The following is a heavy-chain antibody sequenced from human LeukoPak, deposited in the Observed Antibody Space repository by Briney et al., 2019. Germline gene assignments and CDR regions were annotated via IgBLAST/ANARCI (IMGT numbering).Heavy chain of an antibody. Sequence: GGSLRLSCAASGFTISSYWMRWGRQAPGKGLEWVADIKQDGSEKYYVDSVKGRFIISRDNAKNLLYLQMNSLRAEDMAVYYCARDQQQNIVPDYWGQGTLVTVSS. CDR3: ARDQQQNIVPDY. CDR2: IKQDGSEK. J-gene: IGHJ4*02. V-gene: IGHV3-7*01. D-gene: IGHD2/OR15-2a*01. CDR1: GFTISSYW.